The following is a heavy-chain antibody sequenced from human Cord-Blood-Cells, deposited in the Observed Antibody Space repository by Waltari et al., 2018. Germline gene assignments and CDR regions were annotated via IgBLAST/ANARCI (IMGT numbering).Heavy chain of an antibody. CDR2: INHSGST. Sequence: QVQLQQWGAGLLKPSETLSLTCAVYGGSFSGYYWSWIRQPPGKGLGWIGEINHSGSTNYNPSRKSRVTVSVDTSKNQFSLKLSSVTAADTAVDYCARGGGYSGYDDWGQGTLVTVSS. J-gene: IGHJ4*02. CDR1: GGSFSGYY. V-gene: IGHV4-34*01. D-gene: IGHD5-12*01. CDR3: ARGGGYSGYDD.